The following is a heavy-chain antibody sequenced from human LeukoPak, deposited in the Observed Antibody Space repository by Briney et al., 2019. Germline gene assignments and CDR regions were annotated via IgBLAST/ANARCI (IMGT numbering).Heavy chain of an antibody. Sequence: GGSLRLSCAASGFTVSSNYMSWVRQAPGKGLEWVSVIYSGGSTYYADSVKGRFTISRDNSKNTLYLQMNSLRAEDTAVYYCARGRGGYYDSSGYYQLGVWGQGTLVTVSS. CDR2: IYSGGST. J-gene: IGHJ4*02. CDR1: GFTVSSNY. V-gene: IGHV3-53*01. CDR3: ARGRGGYYDSSGYYQLGV. D-gene: IGHD3-22*01.